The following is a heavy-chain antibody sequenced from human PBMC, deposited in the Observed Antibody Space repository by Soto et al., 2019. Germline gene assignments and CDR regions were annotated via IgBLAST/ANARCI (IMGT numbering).Heavy chain of an antibody. CDR2: IKQDGSEK. CDR1: GFTFSTFW. D-gene: IGHD2-2*01. J-gene: IGHJ4*02. CDR3: ASRYLEHCSSAWCSAPYDW. Sequence: EVKLVESGGGLVQPGGSLRLSCAASGFTFSTFWMTWVRQGPGKGLEWVATIKQDGSEKYYVDSVKGRFTISRDNTKKSVSLQMNSLRAEDTAVYYCASRYLEHCSSAWCSAPYDWWSQGTLVPVSS. V-gene: IGHV3-7*05.